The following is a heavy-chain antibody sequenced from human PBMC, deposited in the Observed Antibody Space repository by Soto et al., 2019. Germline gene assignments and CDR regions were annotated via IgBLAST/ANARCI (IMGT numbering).Heavy chain of an antibody. CDR2: IYYSGST. Sequence: PSETLSLTCTVSGGSISSYYWSWIRQPPGKGLEWIGYIYYSGSTNYNPSLKGRLTISLDTSKNQFSLRLSSVTAADTAIYYCARLPVVVIALGYFDPWGPGTLVTVSS. D-gene: IGHD2-21*01. CDR3: ARLPVVVIALGYFDP. CDR1: GGSISSYY. V-gene: IGHV4-59*08. J-gene: IGHJ5*02.